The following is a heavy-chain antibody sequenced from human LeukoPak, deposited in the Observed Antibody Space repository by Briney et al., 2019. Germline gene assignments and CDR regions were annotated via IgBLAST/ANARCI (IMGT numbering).Heavy chain of an antibody. J-gene: IGHJ4*02. V-gene: IGHV3-7*03. CDR2: IKEDGSDK. CDR3: ARVSYGGDFDY. D-gene: IGHD4-23*01. CDR1: GFTSSRRW. Sequence: GGSLRLSCAASGFTSSRRWMSWVRQAPGKGLEWVANIKEDGSDKYYVDSVKGRFTISRDNAQNSVYLQMNSLRAEDTALYHCARVSYGGDFDYWGQGTLVTVSS.